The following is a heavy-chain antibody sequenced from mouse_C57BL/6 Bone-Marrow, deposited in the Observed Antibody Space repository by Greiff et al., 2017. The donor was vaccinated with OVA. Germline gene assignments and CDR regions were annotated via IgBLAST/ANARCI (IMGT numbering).Heavy chain of an antibody. J-gene: IGHJ3*01. D-gene: IGHD2-3*01. CDR1: GYTFTSYW. V-gene: IGHV1-69*01. CDR3: ARCGGGYYLSWFAY. CDR2: IDPSDSYT. Sequence: VQLQQPGAELVMPGASVKLSCKASGYTFTSYWMHWVKQRPGQGLEWIGEIDPSDSYTNYNQKFKGKSTLTVDKSSSTAYMQLSSLTSEDSAVYYCARCGGGYYLSWFAYWGQGTLVTVSA.